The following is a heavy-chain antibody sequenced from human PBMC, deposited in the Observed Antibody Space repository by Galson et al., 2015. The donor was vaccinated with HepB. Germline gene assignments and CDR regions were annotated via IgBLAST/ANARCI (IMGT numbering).Heavy chain of an antibody. V-gene: IGHV3-11*01. D-gene: IGHD3-3*01. J-gene: IGHJ4*02. CDR3: ARVGPYYDFWSGHLDY. CDR2: ISSSGSTI. CDR1: GFTFSNYY. Sequence: SLRLSCAASGFTFSNYYLSWIRQAPGKGLGWISYISSSGSTIYYADSVKGRFTISRDNAKNSLYLQMNSLRAEDTAVYYCARVGPYYDFWSGHLDYWGQGTLVTCSS.